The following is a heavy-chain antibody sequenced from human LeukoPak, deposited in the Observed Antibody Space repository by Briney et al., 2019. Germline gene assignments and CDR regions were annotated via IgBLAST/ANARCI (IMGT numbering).Heavy chain of an antibody. V-gene: IGHV3-21*01. CDR3: ASYLGGHPLPFDY. CDR2: ISSSSSYI. CDR1: GFTFSSYS. J-gene: IGHJ4*02. Sequence: GGSLRLSCAASGFTFSSYSINWVRQAPGNGLEWVSSISSSSSYIYYADSVKGRFTISRDNAKNSLYLQMNSLRAEDTAVYYCASYLGGHPLPFDYWGQGTLVTVSS. D-gene: IGHD2/OR15-2a*01.